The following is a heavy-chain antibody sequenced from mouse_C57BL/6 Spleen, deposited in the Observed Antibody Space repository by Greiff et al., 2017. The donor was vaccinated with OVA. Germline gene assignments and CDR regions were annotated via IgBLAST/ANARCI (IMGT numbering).Heavy chain of an antibody. J-gene: IGHJ2*01. CDR3: ARHSSGYVRGELDD. CDR2: IDPSDSYT. CDR1: GYTFTSYW. Sequence: QVQLKQPGAELVMPGASVKLSCKASGYTFTSYWMHWVKQRPGQGLEWIGEIDPSDSYTYYNQKFKGKSTLTVDKSSSTAYMQLSRLTSEDDAVYYCARHSSGYVRGELDDWGKGTTLTVSS. D-gene: IGHD3-2*02. V-gene: IGHV1-69*01.